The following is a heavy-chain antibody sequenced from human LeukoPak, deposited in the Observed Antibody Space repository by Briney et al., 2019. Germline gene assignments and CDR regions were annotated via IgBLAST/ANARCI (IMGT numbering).Heavy chain of an antibody. V-gene: IGHV3-23*01. J-gene: IGHJ3*02. CDR2: ISGSGGST. CDR1: GFTFSSYA. D-gene: IGHD1-26*01. Sequence: QSGGSLRLSCAASGFTFSSYAMSWVRQAPGKGLEWVSAISGSGGSTYYADSVKGRFTISRDNSKNTLFLQMNSLRAEDTAVYYCARGDDVEWELLRGWNFVSTHAFDIWGQGTMVTVSS. CDR3: ARGDDVEWELLRGWNFVSTHAFDI.